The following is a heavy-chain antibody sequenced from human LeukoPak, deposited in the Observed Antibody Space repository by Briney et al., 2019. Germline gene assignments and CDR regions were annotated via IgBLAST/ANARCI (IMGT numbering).Heavy chain of an antibody. D-gene: IGHD3-3*01. Sequence: PSQTLSLTRTVSSGCISIYYCSWIRHPPGKGLEWVGYIYYSGTTNYNPTLKSRVTISVDTSKDQFSLKLSSVTAADTAVYYCAGALLSGYYPSWFDPWGQETLVTVSS. CDR1: SGCISIYY. CDR3: AGALLSGYYPSWFDP. CDR2: IYYSGTT. V-gene: IGHV4-59*01. J-gene: IGHJ5*02.